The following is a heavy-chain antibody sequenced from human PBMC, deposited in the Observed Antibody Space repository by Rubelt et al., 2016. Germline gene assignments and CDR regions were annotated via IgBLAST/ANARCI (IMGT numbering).Heavy chain of an antibody. V-gene: IGHV4-59*12. CDR1: GGSISSYY. CDR3: ARGVPGYSSTCYRQ. CDR2: INLGGST. J-gene: IGHJ4*02. D-gene: IGHD6-13*01. Sequence: QVQLQESGPGLVKPSETLSLTCTVSGGSISSYYWSWIRQPPGKGLEWIGEINLGGSTTYNPSLKSRVTISVDTSKNQCSLKLSSVTAADTAVYYCARGVPGYSSTCYRQWGQGTLVTVSS.